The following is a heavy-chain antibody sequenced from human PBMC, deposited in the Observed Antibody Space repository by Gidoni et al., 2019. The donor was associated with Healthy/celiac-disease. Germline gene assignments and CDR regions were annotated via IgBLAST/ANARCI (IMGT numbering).Heavy chain of an antibody. CDR3: TTDPPSSPSTVTTEVGDDY. Sequence: EVQLVESGGGLLKPGGSLRLSCAASGFTFSNAWMSWVRQAPGKGLEWVGRIKSKTDGGTTDYAAPVKGRFTISRDDSKNTLYLQMNSLKTEDTAVYYCTTDPPSSPSTVTTEVGDDYWGQGTLVTVSS. CDR2: IKSKTDGGTT. CDR1: GFTFSNAW. J-gene: IGHJ4*02. D-gene: IGHD4-17*01. V-gene: IGHV3-15*01.